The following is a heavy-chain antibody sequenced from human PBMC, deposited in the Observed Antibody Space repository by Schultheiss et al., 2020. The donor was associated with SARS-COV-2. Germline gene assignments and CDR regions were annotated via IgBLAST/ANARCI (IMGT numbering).Heavy chain of an antibody. CDR3: SRGSDWHKTGAL. Sequence: GSLRLSCTVSGGSISSYYWSWIRQPPGKGLEWIGEINHSGSANYNPSLKSRVTISVDTSKNQFSLKLSSVTAADTAVYYCSRGSDWHKTGALWGQGTLVTVSS. D-gene: IGHD1/OR15-1a*01. CDR2: INHSGSA. J-gene: IGHJ4*02. CDR1: GGSISSYY. V-gene: IGHV4-34*01.